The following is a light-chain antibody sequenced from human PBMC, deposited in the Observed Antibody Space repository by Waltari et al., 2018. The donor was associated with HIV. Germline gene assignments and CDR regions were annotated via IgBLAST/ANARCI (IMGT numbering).Light chain of an antibody. Sequence: DMQMTQFRLTLAACVGDRVTITCRTSQSSRHYLQWYQQKPGKAPKLVMYGTNNLHSGVPSRFSASGSGTDFTLTISSLQPDDFAIYHCHQTYTMPWTFGQGTKVEIK. CDR2: GTN. V-gene: IGKV1-39*01. J-gene: IGKJ1*01. CDR3: HQTYTMPWT. CDR1: QSSRHY.